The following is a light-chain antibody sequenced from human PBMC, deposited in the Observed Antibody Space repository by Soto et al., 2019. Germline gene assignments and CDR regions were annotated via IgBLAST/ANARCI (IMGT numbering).Light chain of an antibody. V-gene: IGKV3-15*01. CDR2: GAS. Sequence: EIVMTQSPATLSVSPGERATLSCRASQSVSNNLAWYKQKPGQAPRLLIYGASTRATGIPAGFSGSRSGTAFTISVSILMSEDLAVYYCQQYTFWPRTFGQGTKVEIK. CDR1: QSVSNN. J-gene: IGKJ1*01. CDR3: QQYTFWPRT.